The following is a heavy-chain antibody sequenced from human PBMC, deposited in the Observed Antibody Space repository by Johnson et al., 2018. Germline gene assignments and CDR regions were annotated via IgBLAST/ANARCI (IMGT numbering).Heavy chain of an antibody. V-gene: IGHV3-33*01. Sequence: QVQLQESGGGVVQPGRSLRLSCAASGFPFSSYGMHWVRQAPGKGLAWVAVIWYDGSNKYYADSVKGRFTISRDNSKNTLDLKMNSRRAEDTAVYYCARDGHYGPTGMDVWGQGTTVTVSS. D-gene: IGHD4/OR15-4a*01. CDR3: ARDGHYGPTGMDV. CDR2: IWYDGSNK. CDR1: GFPFSSYG. J-gene: IGHJ6*02.